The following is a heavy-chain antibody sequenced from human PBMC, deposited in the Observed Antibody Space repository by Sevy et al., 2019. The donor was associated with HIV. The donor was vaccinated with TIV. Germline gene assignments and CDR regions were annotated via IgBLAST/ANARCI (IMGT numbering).Heavy chain of an antibody. CDR1: GFTFSSYA. Sequence: GGSLRLSCAASGFTFSSYAMSWVRQAPGKGLEWVSSLSGSGRSTYYADSVKGRFTISRDNSKNTLYLQMNGLRDEDPAKYYCAKGQGGWPDEYYYYGMDVWGQGTTVTVSS. V-gene: IGHV3-23*01. CDR3: AKGQGGWPDEYYYYGMDV. J-gene: IGHJ6*02. CDR2: LSGSGRST. D-gene: IGHD3-16*01.